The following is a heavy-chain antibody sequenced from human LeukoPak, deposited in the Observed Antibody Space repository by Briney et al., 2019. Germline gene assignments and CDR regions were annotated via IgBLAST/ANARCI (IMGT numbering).Heavy chain of an antibody. CDR3: ARGFRAAAGRYYFDY. V-gene: IGHV4-59*01. CDR2: IYYSGST. Sequence: SETLSLTCTVSGGSISSYYWSWIRQPPGKGLEWIGYIYYSGSTNYNPSLKSRVTISVDTSKNQFSLKLSSVTAADTAVYYCARGFRAAAGRYYFDYWGQGTLVTVSS. CDR1: GGSISSYY. D-gene: IGHD6-13*01. J-gene: IGHJ4*02.